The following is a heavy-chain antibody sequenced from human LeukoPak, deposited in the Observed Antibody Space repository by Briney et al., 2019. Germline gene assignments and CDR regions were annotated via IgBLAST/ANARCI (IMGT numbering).Heavy chain of an antibody. CDR1: GFTFSNYG. CDR2: ITASSSST. Sequence: GGSLRLSCEASGFTFSNYGMSWVRQAPGKGLEWVSAITASSSSTHDADSVQGRFTISRDNFKNTLYLQMNSLRPEDTAIYYCAKDRGMATMGYFDYWGQGTLVAVSS. D-gene: IGHD5-24*01. CDR3: AKDRGMATMGYFDY. V-gene: IGHV3-23*01. J-gene: IGHJ4*02.